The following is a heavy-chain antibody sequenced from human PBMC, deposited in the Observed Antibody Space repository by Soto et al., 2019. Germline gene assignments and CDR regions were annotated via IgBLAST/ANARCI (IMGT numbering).Heavy chain of an antibody. CDR2: IYYSGST. Sequence: KTSETLSLTCTVSGGSISSGDYYWSWIRQPPGKGLEWIGYIYYSGSTYYNPSLKSRVTISVDTSKNQFSLKLSSVTAADTAVYYCARGANYYYYGMDVWGQGTTVTVSS. V-gene: IGHV4-30-4*01. D-gene: IGHD2-8*01. J-gene: IGHJ6*02. CDR3: ARGANYYYYGMDV. CDR1: GGSISSGDYY.